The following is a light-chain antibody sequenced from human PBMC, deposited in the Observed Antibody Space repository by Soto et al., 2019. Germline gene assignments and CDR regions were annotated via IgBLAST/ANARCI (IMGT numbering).Light chain of an antibody. Sequence: QSALTQPPSASGSPGQSVTISCTGTSSDVGGYNYVSWYQQHPGKAPKLMIYDVSKRPSGVSNRFSGSKSGNTASLTISGLQAEDEADYYCSSYTSSSLDFYVFGTGTKVTVL. J-gene: IGLJ1*01. CDR2: DVS. CDR3: SSYTSSSLDFYV. CDR1: SSDVGGYNY. V-gene: IGLV2-14*01.